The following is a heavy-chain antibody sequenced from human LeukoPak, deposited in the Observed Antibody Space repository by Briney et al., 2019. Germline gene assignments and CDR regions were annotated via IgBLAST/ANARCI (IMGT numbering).Heavy chain of an antibody. J-gene: IGHJ6*03. CDR1: GGTVSSYA. D-gene: IGHD3-3*01. V-gene: IGHV1-69*05. CDR2: IIPIFGTA. CDR3: ARGYDFWSGYYTDVFYYYYMDV. Sequence: ASVKVSCKASGGTVSSYAIIWVRQAPGQGLEWMGGIIPIFGTANYAQKFQGRVTITTDESTSTAYMELSSLRSEDTAVYYCARGYDFWSGYYTDVFYYYYMDVWGKGTTVTVSS.